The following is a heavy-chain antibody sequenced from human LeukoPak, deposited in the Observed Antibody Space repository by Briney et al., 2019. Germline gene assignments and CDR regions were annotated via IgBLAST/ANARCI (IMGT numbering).Heavy chain of an antibody. CDR1: GFTFSSYS. CDR3: ESPYGRYGMDV. V-gene: IGHV3-21*01. D-gene: IGHD2-8*01. J-gene: IGHJ6*02. Sequence: GGSLRLSCAASGFTFSSYSMNWVRQAPGKGLEWVSSISSSSSYIYYADSVKGRFTISRDNAKNSLYLQMNGLRAEDTAVYYCESPYGRYGMDVWGQGTTVTVSS. CDR2: ISSSSSYI.